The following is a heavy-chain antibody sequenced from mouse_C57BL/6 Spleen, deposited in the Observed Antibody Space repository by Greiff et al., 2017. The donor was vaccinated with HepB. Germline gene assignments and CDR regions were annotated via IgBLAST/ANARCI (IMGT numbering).Heavy chain of an antibody. CDR1: GFTFTDYY. CDR2: IRNKANGYTT. CDR3: ARYSNYEGFDY. J-gene: IGHJ2*01. Sequence: EVKVVESGGGLVQPGGSLSLSCAASGFTFTDYYMSWVRQPPGKALEWLGFIRNKANGYTTEYSASVKGRFTISRDNSQSILYLQMNALRAEDSATYYCARYSNYEGFDYWGQGTTLTVSS. V-gene: IGHV7-3*01. D-gene: IGHD2-1*01.